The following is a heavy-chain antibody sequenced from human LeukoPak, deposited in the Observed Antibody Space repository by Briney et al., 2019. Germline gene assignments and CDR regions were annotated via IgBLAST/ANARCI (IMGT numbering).Heavy chain of an antibody. Sequence: PSETLSLTCTVSGDSVSSPSFFWSWIRQPPGKGLEWIGHIYYTGSTKYNPSLKSRITMSIDKSKNQFSLILSSVTAADTAVYYRASRYGDYVRGWFDPWGQGTLVTVSS. V-gene: IGHV4-61*01. D-gene: IGHD4-17*01. CDR3: ASRYGDYVRGWFDP. J-gene: IGHJ5*02. CDR2: IYYTGST. CDR1: GDSVSSPSFF.